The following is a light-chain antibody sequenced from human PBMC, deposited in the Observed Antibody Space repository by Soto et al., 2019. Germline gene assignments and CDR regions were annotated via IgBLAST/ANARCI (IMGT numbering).Light chain of an antibody. CDR2: GAS. CDR1: QSVSSN. J-gene: IGKJ3*01. V-gene: IGKV3-15*01. Sequence: EIVMTQSPATLSVSPGERATLSCRASQSVSSNLAWYQQKPCQAPRLLLYGASTRATGIPARFSGSGSGTEFTLTISSLQSEDFAVYYCQQYNNWPFTFGPGTKVDIK. CDR3: QQYNNWPFT.